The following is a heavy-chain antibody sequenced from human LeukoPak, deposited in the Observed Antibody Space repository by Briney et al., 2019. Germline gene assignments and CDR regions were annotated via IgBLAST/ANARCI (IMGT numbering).Heavy chain of an antibody. CDR1: GGSISSYY. D-gene: IGHD3-22*01. Sequence: SEILSLTCTVSGGSISSYYWSWIRQPPGKGLEWIGYIYYSGSTNYNPSLKSRVTISVDTSKNQFSLKLSSVTAADTAVYYCASQGDYDSSEFDYWGQGTLVTVSS. V-gene: IGHV4-59*01. CDR3: ASQGDYDSSEFDY. CDR2: IYYSGST. J-gene: IGHJ4*02.